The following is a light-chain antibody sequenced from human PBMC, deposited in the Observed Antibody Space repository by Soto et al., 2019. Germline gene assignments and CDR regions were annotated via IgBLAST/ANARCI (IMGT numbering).Light chain of an antibody. V-gene: IGKV3-20*01. J-gene: IGKJ2*01. CDR1: QSVSNSN. CDR3: QQYGSSPPYT. CDR2: GAS. Sequence: EIVLTQSPGTLALSPGERATLSCRASQSVSNSNLAWYQQKPGQAPRLLIYGASSRATGIPDRFSGSGSGTDFTLTITRLEPEDLAVYYCQQYGSSPPYTFGQGTTLEI.